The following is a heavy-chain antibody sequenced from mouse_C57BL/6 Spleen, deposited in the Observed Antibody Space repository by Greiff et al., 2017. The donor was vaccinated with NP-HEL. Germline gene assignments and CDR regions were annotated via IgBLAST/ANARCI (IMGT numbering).Heavy chain of an antibody. V-gene: IGHV1-82*01. CDR2: IYPGDGDT. CDR1: GYAFSSSW. CDR3: ARPDYYGSWFAY. J-gene: IGHJ3*01. D-gene: IGHD1-1*01. Sequence: QVQLQQSGPELVKPGASVKISCKASGYAFSSSWMNWVKQRPGKGLEWIGRIYPGDGDTNYNGKFKGKATLTADKSSSTAYMQLSSLTSEDSAVYFCARPDYYGSWFAYWGQGTLVTVSA.